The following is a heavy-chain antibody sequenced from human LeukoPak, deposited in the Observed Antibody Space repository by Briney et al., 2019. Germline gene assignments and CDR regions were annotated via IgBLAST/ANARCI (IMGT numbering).Heavy chain of an antibody. J-gene: IGHJ4*02. Sequence: SETLSLTCTVSGGSIKSNNYYWGWLRQPPGKGPEWIGSIYYSGTTYYNPSLKSRVTISVDTSKNQFSLKLSSVTAADTAVYYCARGGYCSGGSCYVIPFDYWGQGTLVTVSS. D-gene: IGHD2-15*01. CDR2: IYYSGTT. CDR1: GGSIKSNNYY. CDR3: ARGGYCSGGSCYVIPFDY. V-gene: IGHV4-39*01.